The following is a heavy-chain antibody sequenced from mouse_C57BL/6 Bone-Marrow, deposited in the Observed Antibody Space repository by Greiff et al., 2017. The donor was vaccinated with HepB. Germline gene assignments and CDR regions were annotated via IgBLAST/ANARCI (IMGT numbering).Heavy chain of an antibody. CDR1: GFTFSDYY. J-gene: IGHJ4*01. Sequence: VQLKESGGGLVQPGGSLKLSCAASGFTFSDYYMYWVRQTPEKRLEWVAYISNGGGSTYYPDTVKGRFTISRDNAKNTLYLQMSRLKSEDTAMYYCARHNLAYYFFMDYWGQGTSVTVSS. CDR2: ISNGGGST. CDR3: ARHNLAYYFFMDY. D-gene: IGHD2-10*01. V-gene: IGHV5-12*01.